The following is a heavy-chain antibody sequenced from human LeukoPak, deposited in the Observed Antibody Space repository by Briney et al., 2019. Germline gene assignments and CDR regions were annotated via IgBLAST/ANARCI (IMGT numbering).Heavy chain of an antibody. D-gene: IGHD3-16*01. J-gene: IGHJ4*02. CDR3: AKDGGSSGSLYYFDY. Sequence: GGSLRLSCAASGFTFSSYAMGWVRQGPGKGLEWVSAIGVSGGNTYYADSVKGRFTISRDNSKNTLYLQMNSLRAEDTAIYYCAKDGGSSGSLYYFDYWGQGTLVTVSS. V-gene: IGHV3-23*01. CDR2: IGVSGGNT. CDR1: GFTFSSYA.